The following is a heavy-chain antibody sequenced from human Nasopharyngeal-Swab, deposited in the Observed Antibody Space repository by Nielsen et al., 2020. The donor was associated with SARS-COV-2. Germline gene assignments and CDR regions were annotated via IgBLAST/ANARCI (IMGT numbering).Heavy chain of an antibody. CDR2: ISYDGSNK. CDR1: GFTFSSYG. Sequence: SLKISCAASGFTFSSYGMHWVRQAPGKGLEWVAVISYDGSNKYYADSVKGRFTISRDNSKNTLYLQMNSLRAEDTAVYYCAKDLRPISAYGMDVWGQGTTVTVSS. J-gene: IGHJ6*02. D-gene: IGHD2-15*01. CDR3: AKDLRPISAYGMDV. V-gene: IGHV3-30*18.